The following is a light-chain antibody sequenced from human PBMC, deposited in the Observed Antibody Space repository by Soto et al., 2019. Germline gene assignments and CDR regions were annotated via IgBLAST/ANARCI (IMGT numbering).Light chain of an antibody. J-gene: IGKJ1*01. V-gene: IGKV1-5*01. CDR3: QQYYSYSRT. Sequence: DIQMTQSPSTLSASVGDRVTTTCRASQTVSSWLAWYQQKPGKAPKLLIYDVSSLESGVPSRFSGSGSGTEFTLTISSLQPDDFATYYCQQYYSYSRTFGQGTKVEVK. CDR1: QTVSSW. CDR2: DVS.